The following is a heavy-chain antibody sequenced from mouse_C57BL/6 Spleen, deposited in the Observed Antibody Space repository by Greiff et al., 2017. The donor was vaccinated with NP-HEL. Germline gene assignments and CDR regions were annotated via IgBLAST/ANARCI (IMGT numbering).Heavy chain of an antibody. J-gene: IGHJ4*01. D-gene: IGHD2-5*01. CDR3: ARGGYSNYGAMDY. Sequence: VQLQQPGAELVKPGASVKMSCKASGYTFTSYWITWVKQRPGQGLEWIGDIYPGSGSTNYNEKFKSKATLTVDTSSSTAYMQLSSLTSEDSAVYYCARGGYSNYGAMDYWGQGTSVTVSS. V-gene: IGHV1-55*01. CDR1: GYTFTSYW. CDR2: IYPGSGST.